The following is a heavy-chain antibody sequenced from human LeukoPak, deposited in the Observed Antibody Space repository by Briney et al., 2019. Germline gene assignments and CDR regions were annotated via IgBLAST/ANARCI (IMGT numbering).Heavy chain of an antibody. CDR3: ARDKRSTAGNWFDP. Sequence: ASVKVSSKASVYSSTDYYIRGVPQAPGQGLEWMGRINPKCGGTNYAQRFQGRVTETKNTSISTAYMELSTLRSGDAAVYYCARDKRSTAGNWFDPWGQGTLVTVSS. V-gene: IGHV1-2*06. CDR1: VYSSTDYY. D-gene: IGHD1-14*01. J-gene: IGHJ5*02. CDR2: INPKCGGT.